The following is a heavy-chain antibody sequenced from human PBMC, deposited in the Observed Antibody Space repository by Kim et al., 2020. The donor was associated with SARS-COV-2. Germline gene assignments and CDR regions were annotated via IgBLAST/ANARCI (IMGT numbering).Heavy chain of an antibody. V-gene: IGHV1-2*06. D-gene: IGHD3-10*01. J-gene: IGHJ4*02. CDR3: ARDTRITMVRGVITGYFDY. CDR1: GYTFTGYY. Sequence: ASVKVSCKASGYTFTGYYMHWVRQAPGQGLEWMGRINPNSGGTNYAQKFQGKVTMTRDTSISTAYMELSRLRSDDTAVYYCARDTRITMVRGVITGYFDYWGQGTLVTVSS. CDR2: INPNSGGT.